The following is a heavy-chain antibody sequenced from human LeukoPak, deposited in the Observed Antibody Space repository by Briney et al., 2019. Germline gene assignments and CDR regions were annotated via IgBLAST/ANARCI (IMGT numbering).Heavy chain of an antibody. CDR3: ARAWDGFGELFDY. CDR1: GYTFTGYF. D-gene: IGHD3-10*01. V-gene: IGHV1-2*02. J-gene: IGHJ4*02. Sequence: ASVKVSCKASGYTFTGYFMHWVRQAPGQGLEWMGWINPNSGGTSYAQKFQGRVTMTRDTSISTAYMELSRLRSDDTAVYYCARAWDGFGELFDYWGQGTLVTVSS. CDR2: INPNSGGT.